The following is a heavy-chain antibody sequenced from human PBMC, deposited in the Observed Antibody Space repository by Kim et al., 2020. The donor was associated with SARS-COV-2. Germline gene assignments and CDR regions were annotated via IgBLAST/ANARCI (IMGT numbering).Heavy chain of an antibody. CDR2: INHSGST. J-gene: IGHJ4*02. Sequence: SETLSLTCAVYGGSFSGYYWSWIRQPPGKGLEWIGEINHSGSTNYNPSLKSRVTISVDTSKNQFSLKLSSVTAADTAVYYCARGRGRDGFGYYYGSGSYKYWGQGTLVTVSS. CDR3: ARGRGRDGFGYYYGSGSYKY. V-gene: IGHV4-34*01. CDR1: GGSFSGYY. D-gene: IGHD3-10*01.